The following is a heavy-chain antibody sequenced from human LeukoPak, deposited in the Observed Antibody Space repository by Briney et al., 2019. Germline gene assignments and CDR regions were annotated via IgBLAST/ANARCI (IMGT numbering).Heavy chain of an antibody. CDR1: GGSISSTSYY. V-gene: IGHV4-39*01. CDR3: ARLGRLVFYFDY. CDR2: IHYSGST. Sequence: PSETLSLTCTVSGGSISSTSYYWDWIRQPPGKGLEWIGSIHYSGSTYYNSSLKSRVTISLDTSRNQFYLKLSSVTAADTAVYYCARLGRLVFYFDYWGQGTLVSVSS. D-gene: IGHD1-26*01. J-gene: IGHJ4*02.